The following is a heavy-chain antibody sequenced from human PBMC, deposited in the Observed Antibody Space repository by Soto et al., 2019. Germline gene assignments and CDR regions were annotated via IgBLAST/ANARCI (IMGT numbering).Heavy chain of an antibody. CDR3: ARGHKYYYDSSGYYFDY. V-gene: IGHV1-2*04. J-gene: IGHJ4*02. CDR1: GYTFTTYG. CDR2: INPNSGGT. D-gene: IGHD3-22*01. Sequence: ASVKVSCKASGYTFTTYGISWVGQAPGRGLEWMGWINPNSGGTNSAQKFQGWVTMTRDTSISTADLELSRLRSDDTAVYYWARGHKYYYDSSGYYFDYWAQGTLVTVSS.